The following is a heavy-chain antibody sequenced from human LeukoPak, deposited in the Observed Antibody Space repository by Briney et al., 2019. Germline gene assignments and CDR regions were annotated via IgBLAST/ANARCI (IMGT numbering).Heavy chain of an antibody. V-gene: IGHV3-7*03. Sequence: GGSLRLSCAASGFTFSSYWMSWVRQAPGKGLEWVANIKQDGSEKYYVDSVKGRFTISRDNAKNSLYLQMNSLRAEDTAVYYCAKKGYSSGWYSDYWGQGTLVTVSS. D-gene: IGHD6-19*01. J-gene: IGHJ4*02. CDR3: AKKGYSSGWYSDY. CDR2: IKQDGSEK. CDR1: GFTFSSYW.